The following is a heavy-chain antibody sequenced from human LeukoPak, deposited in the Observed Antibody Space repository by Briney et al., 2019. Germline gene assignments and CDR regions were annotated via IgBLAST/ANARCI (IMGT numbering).Heavy chain of an antibody. V-gene: IGHV1-2*02. D-gene: IGHD1-26*01. CDR2: INPNSGGT. CDR3: ARRSVSGSPDAFDI. CDR1: GYTFTGYY. J-gene: IGHJ3*02. Sequence: ASVKVSRKASGYTFTGYYMHWVRQAPGQGLEWMGWINPNSGGTNYAQKFQGRVTMTRDTSISTAYMELSRLRSDDTAVYYCARRSVSGSPDAFDIWGQGTMVTVSS.